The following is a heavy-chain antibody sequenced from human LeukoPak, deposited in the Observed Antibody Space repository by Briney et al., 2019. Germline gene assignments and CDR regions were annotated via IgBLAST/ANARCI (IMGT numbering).Heavy chain of an antibody. V-gene: IGHV4-4*07. D-gene: IGHD4-17*01. CDR2: IYTGGST. Sequence: PSETLSLTCTVSGGSISSYYWSWIRQPAGKGLEWIGRIYTGGSTNYNPSLKSRVTMSVDTSKNQLSLKLSSVTAADTAVYYCARDSAPDYGGDDAFDIWGQGTMVTVSS. J-gene: IGHJ3*02. CDR1: GGSISSYY. CDR3: ARDSAPDYGGDDAFDI.